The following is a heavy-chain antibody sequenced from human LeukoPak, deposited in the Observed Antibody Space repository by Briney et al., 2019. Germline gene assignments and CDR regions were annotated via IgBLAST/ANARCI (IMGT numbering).Heavy chain of an antibody. V-gene: IGHV3-30*03. J-gene: IGHJ5*02. Sequence: GGSLRLSCAASGFSFSSYDVHWVRQAPGKGLEWVAFMSNDGTRKSYADSVKGRFTVSRDNSKNTLYLQMNSLRAEDTAVYYCARAAMDTAPASNWFDPWGQGTLVTVSS. D-gene: IGHD5-18*01. CDR1: GFSFSSYD. CDR2: MSNDGTRK. CDR3: ARAAMDTAPASNWFDP.